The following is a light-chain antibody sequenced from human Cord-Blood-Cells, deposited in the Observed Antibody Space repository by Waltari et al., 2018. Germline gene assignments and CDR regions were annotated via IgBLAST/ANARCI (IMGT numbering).Light chain of an antibody. V-gene: IGLV1-44*01. CDR3: AAWDDSLNGVV. J-gene: IGLJ2*01. Sequence: QSVLTQPPSASGTPGQRVTISCSGSSSNLGSNTVNWYQQLPGTAPKLLIYSNNQRPSGVPVRFSGSKSGTSASLAISGLQSEDEADYYCAAWDDSLNGVVFGGGTKLTVL. CDR2: SNN. CDR1: SSNLGSNT.